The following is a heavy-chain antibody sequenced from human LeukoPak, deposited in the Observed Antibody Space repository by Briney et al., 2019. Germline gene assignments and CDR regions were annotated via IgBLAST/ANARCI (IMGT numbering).Heavy chain of an antibody. V-gene: IGHV3-23*01. J-gene: IGHJ4*02. Sequence: GGSLRLSCAASGFTFNMYAMSWVRQAPGRGLEWVSFISDSGDSTYYAESVKGRFTISRDNSKNTLYLQMNSLRAEGTAVYYCTRAIFWSGYLSDYWGQGTLVTASS. CDR2: ISDSGDST. D-gene: IGHD3-3*01. CDR1: GFTFNMYA. CDR3: TRAIFWSGYLSDY.